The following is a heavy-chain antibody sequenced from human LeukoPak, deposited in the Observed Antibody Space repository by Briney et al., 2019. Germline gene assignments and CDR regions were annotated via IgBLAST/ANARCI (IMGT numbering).Heavy chain of an antibody. D-gene: IGHD3-16*02. CDR2: INHSGST. CDR1: GGSFSGYY. V-gene: IGHV4-34*01. J-gene: IGHJ4*02. Sequence: SETLSLTCAVYGGSFSGYYWSWIRQPPGKGLEWIGEINHSGSTNYNPSLKSRVTISVDTSKNQFSLKLSSVTAADTAVYYCARDRVYDYVWGSYRYLDYWGQGTLVTVYS. CDR3: ARDRVYDYVWGSYRYLDY.